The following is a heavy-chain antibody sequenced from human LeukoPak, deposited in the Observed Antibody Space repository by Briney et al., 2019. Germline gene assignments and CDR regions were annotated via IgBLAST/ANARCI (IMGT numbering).Heavy chain of an antibody. CDR3: ARVVASTSIDS. CDR1: GYSISSDYF. V-gene: IGHV4-38-2*02. Sequence: SETLSLTCIVSGYSISSDYFWGLVRQPPGKGLEWIGSIFHSGSVNYNPSLKSRVTISVDPSKNRFSLKLTSVTAADTAVYYCARVVASTSIDSWGQGTLVTVSS. CDR2: IFHSGSV. D-gene: IGHD2-15*01. J-gene: IGHJ4*02.